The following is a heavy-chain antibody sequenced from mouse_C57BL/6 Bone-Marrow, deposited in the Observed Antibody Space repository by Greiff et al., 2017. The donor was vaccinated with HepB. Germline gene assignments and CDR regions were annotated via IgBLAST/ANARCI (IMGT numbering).Heavy chain of an antibody. J-gene: IGHJ1*03. CDR3: ARPSPYGSSYDWYFDV. Sequence: QVQLQQPGAELVKPGASVKLSCKASGYTFTSYWMQWVKQRPGQGLEWIGEIDPSDSYTNYNQKFKGKATLTVDTSSSTAYRQLSSLTSEDSAVYYCARPSPYGSSYDWYFDVWGTGTTVTVSS. D-gene: IGHD1-1*01. CDR2: IDPSDSYT. V-gene: IGHV1-50*01. CDR1: GYTFTSYW.